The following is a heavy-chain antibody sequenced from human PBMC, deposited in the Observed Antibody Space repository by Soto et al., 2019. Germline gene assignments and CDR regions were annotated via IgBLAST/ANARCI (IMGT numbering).Heavy chain of an antibody. D-gene: IGHD1-7*01. V-gene: IGHV3-23*01. Sequence: LRLSCAASGFTFSSCAMNWVRQAPGKGLEWVSTISGSGESTYYADSVKGRFTISRDNSKSTLYLQMDSLRAEDTAVYYCAKDRWNYDYFDFWGQGTLVTVSS. J-gene: IGHJ4*02. CDR2: ISGSGEST. CDR3: AKDRWNYDYFDF. CDR1: GFTFSSCA.